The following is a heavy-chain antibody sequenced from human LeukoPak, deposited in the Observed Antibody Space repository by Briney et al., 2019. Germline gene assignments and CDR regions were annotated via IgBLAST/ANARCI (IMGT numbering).Heavy chain of an antibody. V-gene: IGHV1-69*13. CDR3: ARAAVVPAPFDY. J-gene: IGHJ4*02. Sequence: SVKVSCKASGGTFSSYAISWVRQAPGQGLEWMGGIIPIFGTANYAQKFQGRVAITADESTSTAYMELRSLRSDDTAVYYCARAAVVPAPFDYWGQGTLVTVSS. D-gene: IGHD2-21*01. CDR1: GGTFSSYA. CDR2: IIPIFGTA.